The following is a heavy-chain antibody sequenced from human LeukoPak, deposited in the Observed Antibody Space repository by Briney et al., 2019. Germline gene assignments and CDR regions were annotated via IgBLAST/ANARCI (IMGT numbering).Heavy chain of an antibody. CDR2: INNDGDST. CDR1: GFSFKSYA. D-gene: IGHD1-26*01. CDR3: AKGGKWDVTPFDY. J-gene: IGHJ4*02. V-gene: IGHV3-23*01. Sequence: GGSLRLSCAASGFSFKSYAMSWVRQAPGKGLEWVSAINNDGDSTYYADSVKGRFTISRDNSKNTLYLQVNSLRAEDTAVYYCAKGGKWDVTPFDYWGQGTLVTVSS.